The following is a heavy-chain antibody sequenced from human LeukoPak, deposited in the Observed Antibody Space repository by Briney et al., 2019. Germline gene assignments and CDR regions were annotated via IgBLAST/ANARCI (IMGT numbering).Heavy chain of an antibody. CDR1: GFIFHNFG. Sequence: GGSLRLSCAASGFIFHNFGMHWVRQAPGKGLEGVAVIWYDGSNKYYADSVKGRFTISRDNSKNTLYLQMNSLRAEDTAVYYCARGMEEYGDYSGYWGQGTLVTVSS. CDR3: ARGMEEYGDYSGY. CDR2: IWYDGSNK. J-gene: IGHJ4*02. V-gene: IGHV3-33*01. D-gene: IGHD4-17*01.